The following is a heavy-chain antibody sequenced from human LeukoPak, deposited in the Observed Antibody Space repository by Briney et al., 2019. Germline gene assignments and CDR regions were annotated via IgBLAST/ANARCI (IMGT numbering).Heavy chain of an antibody. CDR2: IYHSGST. CDR3: ATGYRDQLLYGVELRPPFDY. J-gene: IGHJ4*02. CDR1: GGSISSGGYS. D-gene: IGHD2-2*02. V-gene: IGHV4-30-2*01. Sequence: NPSETLSLTCAVSGGSISSGGYSWSWIRQPPGKGLEWIGYIYHSGSTYYNPSLKSRVTISVDRSKNQFSLKLSSVTAADTAVYYCATGYRDQLLYGVELRPPFDYWGQGTLVTVSS.